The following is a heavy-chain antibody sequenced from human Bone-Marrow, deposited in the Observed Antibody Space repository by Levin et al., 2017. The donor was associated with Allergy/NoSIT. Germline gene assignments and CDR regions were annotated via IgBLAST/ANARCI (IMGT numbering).Heavy chain of an antibody. CDR1: GGSISSGSYY. Sequence: RASETLSLTCTVSGGSISSGSYYWSWIRQPAGKGLEWIGRIYTSGSTNYNPSLKSRVTISVDTSKNQFSLKLSSVTAADTAVYYCASSVLRLGELSFTVLWAFDIWGQGTMVTVSS. V-gene: IGHV4-61*02. D-gene: IGHD3-16*02. J-gene: IGHJ3*02. CDR2: IYTSGST. CDR3: ASSVLRLGELSFTVLWAFDI.